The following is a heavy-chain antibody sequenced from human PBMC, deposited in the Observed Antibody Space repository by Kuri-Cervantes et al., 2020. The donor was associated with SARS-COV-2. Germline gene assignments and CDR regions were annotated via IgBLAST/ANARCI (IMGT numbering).Heavy chain of an antibody. CDR1: GYSISSGYY. CDR3: ARAFNWAMYYFDY. Sequence: SETLSLTCTVSGYSISSGYYWGWIRQPPGKGLEWIGSIYHSGSTNYNPSLKSRVTMSVDTSKNQFSLKLSSVTAADTAVYYCARAFNWAMYYFDYWGQGTLVTVSS. CDR2: IYHSGST. V-gene: IGHV4-38-2*02. D-gene: IGHD7-27*01. J-gene: IGHJ4*02.